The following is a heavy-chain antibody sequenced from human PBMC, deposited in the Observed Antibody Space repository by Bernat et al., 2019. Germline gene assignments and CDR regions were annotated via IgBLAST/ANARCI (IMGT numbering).Heavy chain of an antibody. D-gene: IGHD7-27*01. J-gene: IGHJ4*02. CDR2: TYYRSKWYN. V-gene: IGHV6-1*01. CDR3: ATGNWGHPPL. CDR1: GDSVSSNSAA. Sequence: QVQLQQSGPGLVRPSETLSLTCAISGDSVSSNSAAWNWIRQSPSRGLEWLGRTYYRSKWYNDYAVSVKSQITINPDTSKNQFSLQLSSVTPEDTAGYYCATGNWGHPPLWGQGTLVTVSS.